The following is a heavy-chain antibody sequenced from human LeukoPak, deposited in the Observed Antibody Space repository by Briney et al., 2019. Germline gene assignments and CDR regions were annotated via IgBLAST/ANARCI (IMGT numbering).Heavy chain of an antibody. Sequence: GGSLRLSCAGSALTRSAHSMHWVRQAPGKGLVWVASISYDGGTTYYTDSVKGRFTISKDTSKNTLYLQMDSLRPEDTAIYFCTRDGIVGARSFDYWGQGILVTVSS. V-gene: IGHV3-30*03. D-gene: IGHD1-26*01. J-gene: IGHJ4*02. CDR1: ALTRSAHS. CDR3: TRDGIVGARSFDY. CDR2: ISYDGGTT.